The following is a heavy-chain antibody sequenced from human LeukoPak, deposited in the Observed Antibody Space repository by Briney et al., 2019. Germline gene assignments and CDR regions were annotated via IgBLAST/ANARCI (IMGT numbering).Heavy chain of an antibody. J-gene: IGHJ4*02. CDR3: VPSANYYYFDY. D-gene: IGHD4/OR15-4a*01. CDR1: GYTFTNYY. Sequence: GASVKVSCKASGYTFTNYYMHWVRQAPGLGSEWMGWINPKSGGTSYPQKFQGRLTMTRDTSISTAYMELSRLRSDDTAVYYCVPSANYYYFDYWGQGTLVTVSS. V-gene: IGHV1-2*02. CDR2: INPKSGGT.